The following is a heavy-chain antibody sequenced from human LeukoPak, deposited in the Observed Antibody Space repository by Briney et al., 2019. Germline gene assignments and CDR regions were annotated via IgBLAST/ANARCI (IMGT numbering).Heavy chain of an antibody. J-gene: IGHJ4*02. V-gene: IGHV3-23*01. D-gene: IGHD6-13*01. Sequence: GGSLRLSSAASGSTFSSYAMSCVRQAPGKRLEWVSAISGSGGSTYYADSVKGRFTISRDNSKNTLYLQMNSLRAEDTAVYYCAARRGYSSSWPFDYWGQGTLVTVSS. CDR3: AARRGYSSSWPFDY. CDR2: ISGSGGST. CDR1: GSTFSSYA.